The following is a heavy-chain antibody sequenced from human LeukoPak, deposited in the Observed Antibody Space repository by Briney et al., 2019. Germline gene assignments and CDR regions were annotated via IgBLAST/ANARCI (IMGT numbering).Heavy chain of an antibody. CDR3: ARTGGTTVTTYYFDY. J-gene: IGHJ4*02. V-gene: IGHV1-69*04. CDR2: IIPILGIA. Sequence: EASVKVSCKASGGTFSSYAISWVRQAPGQGLEWMGRIIPILGIANYAPKFQGRVTITADKSTSTAYMELSSLRSEDTAVYYCARTGGTTVTTYYFDYWGQGTLVTVSS. CDR1: GGTFSSYA. D-gene: IGHD4-17*01.